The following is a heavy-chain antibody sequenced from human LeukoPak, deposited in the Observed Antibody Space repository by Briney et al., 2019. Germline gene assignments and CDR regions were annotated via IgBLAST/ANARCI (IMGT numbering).Heavy chain of an antibody. CDR2: ISYDGSNK. CDR3: ARGGYWFDP. J-gene: IGHJ5*02. V-gene: IGHV3-30*04. Sequence: GGSLRLSCAASGFTFSSYAMHWVRQAPGKGLEWVAVISYDGSNKYYADSVKGRFTISRDNSKSTLYLQMNSLRAEDTAVYYCARGGYWFDPWGQGTLVTVSS. CDR1: GFTFSSYA.